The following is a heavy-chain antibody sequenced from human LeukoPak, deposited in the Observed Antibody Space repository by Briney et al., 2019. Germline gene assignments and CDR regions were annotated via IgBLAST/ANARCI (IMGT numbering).Heavy chain of an antibody. J-gene: IGHJ4*02. Sequence: HSGGSLRRFCAASGFTFTNYAMHWVRQAPGKGLEYVSAISSNGGSTYYADSVKGRFTISRDNSKNTLYLQMSSLRAEDTAVYYCVKDSGEPLLWFGELLYWGQGTLVTVSS. CDR2: ISSNGGST. D-gene: IGHD3-10*01. CDR1: GFTFTNYA. V-gene: IGHV3-64D*06. CDR3: VKDSGEPLLWFGELLY.